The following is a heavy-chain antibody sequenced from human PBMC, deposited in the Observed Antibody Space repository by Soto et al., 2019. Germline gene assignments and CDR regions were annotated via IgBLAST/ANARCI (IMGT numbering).Heavy chain of an antibody. Sequence: QVQLVESGGGVVQPGRSLRLSCAASGFTFSSYGMHWVRQAPGKGLEWVAVISYDGGKKYHADSVKGRFTISRDNSKNTLYLQMNSLSAEDTAVYYCAKDFHFYGSGSDYGLYYFDYWGLGTLVTVSS. V-gene: IGHV3-30*18. CDR1: GFTFSSYG. CDR3: AKDFHFYGSGSDYGLYYFDY. J-gene: IGHJ4*02. D-gene: IGHD3-10*01. CDR2: ISYDGGKK.